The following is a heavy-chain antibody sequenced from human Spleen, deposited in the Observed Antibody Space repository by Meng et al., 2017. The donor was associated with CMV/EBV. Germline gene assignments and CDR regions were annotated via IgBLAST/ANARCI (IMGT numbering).Heavy chain of an antibody. V-gene: IGHV3-21*01. D-gene: IGHD4-17*01. J-gene: IGHJ4*02. CDR2: ISSSSSYI. CDR1: GFTFSSYS. Sequence: SCAASGFTFSSYSMNWVRQAPGKGLEWVSSISSSSSYIYYADSVKGRFTISRDNAKNSLYLQMNSLRAEDTAVYYCASLATTATSDYWGQGTLVTVSS. CDR3: ASLATTATSDY.